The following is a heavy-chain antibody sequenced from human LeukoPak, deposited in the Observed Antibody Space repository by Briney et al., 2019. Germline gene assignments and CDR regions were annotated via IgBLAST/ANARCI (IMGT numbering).Heavy chain of an antibody. CDR2: TRDKVNTYTT. J-gene: IGHJ4*02. Sequence: GGSLRLSCAASGFTFSDHYMDWVRQAPGKGLEWVGRTRDKVNTYTTDYAASVKGRFTISRDDSKNSLYLQMNSLKTEDTAVYYCVAMIRGVGYWGQGTLVTVSP. V-gene: IGHV3-72*01. CDR1: GFTFSDHY. CDR3: VAMIRGVGY. D-gene: IGHD3-10*01.